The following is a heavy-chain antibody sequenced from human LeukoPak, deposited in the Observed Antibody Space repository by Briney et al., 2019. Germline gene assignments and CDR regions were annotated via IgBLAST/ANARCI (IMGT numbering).Heavy chain of an antibody. CDR1: AFTFSSNG. CDR3: ARGGVKSGYSGYVVFDY. Sequence: PGGSLRLSCAASAFTFSSNGMHWVRPAPGKGMEGGAVIWYDGSNKYHADSVKGRFTISRDNSKNTLYLQMNSLRAEDTAVYYCARGGVKSGYSGYVVFDYWGQGTLVTVSS. CDR2: IWYDGSNK. V-gene: IGHV3-33*01. D-gene: IGHD5-12*01. J-gene: IGHJ4*02.